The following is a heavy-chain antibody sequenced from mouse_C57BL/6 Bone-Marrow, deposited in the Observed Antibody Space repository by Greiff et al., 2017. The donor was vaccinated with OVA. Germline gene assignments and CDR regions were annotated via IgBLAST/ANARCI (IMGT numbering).Heavy chain of an antibody. Sequence: VQVVESGAELVKPGASVKISCKASGYAFSSYWMNWVKQRPGKGLEWIGQIYPGDGDTNYNGKFKGKATLTADKSSSTAYMQLSSLTSEDSAVYFCAREDEDGYYYDYWGQGTSVTVSS. CDR2: IYPGDGDT. V-gene: IGHV1-80*01. CDR1: GYAFSSYW. D-gene: IGHD2-3*01. J-gene: IGHJ4*01. CDR3: AREDEDGYYYDY.